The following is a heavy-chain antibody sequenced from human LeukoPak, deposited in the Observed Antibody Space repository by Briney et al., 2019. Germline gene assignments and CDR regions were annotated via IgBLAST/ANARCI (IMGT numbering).Heavy chain of an antibody. D-gene: IGHD6-19*01. CDR3: ARFRSGWSSDYYGMDV. J-gene: IGHJ6*02. CDR1: GGSISSYY. CDR2: IYTSGST. Sequence: SETLSLTWTVAGGSISSYYWSWIRQPAGKGLEWIGRIYTSGSTNYNPSLKSRVTMSVDTSKNQFSLKLGSVTAADTAVYYCARFRSGWSSDYYGMDVWGQGTTVTVSS. V-gene: IGHV4-4*07.